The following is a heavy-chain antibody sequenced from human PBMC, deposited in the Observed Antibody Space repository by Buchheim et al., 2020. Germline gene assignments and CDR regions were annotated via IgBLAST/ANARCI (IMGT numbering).Heavy chain of an antibody. V-gene: IGHV3-74*01. CDR3: ARGGYCSGGSCLPGDAFDI. CDR1: GFTFSSYW. D-gene: IGHD2-15*01. CDR2: INSDGSST. Sequence: EVQLVESGGGLVQTGGSLRLSCAASGFTFSSYWMHWVRQAPGKGLVWVSRINSDGSSTSYADSVKGRFTISRDKAKNTLYLQMNSLRVEDTAVYYCARGGYCSGGSCLPGDAFDIWGQGT. J-gene: IGHJ3*02.